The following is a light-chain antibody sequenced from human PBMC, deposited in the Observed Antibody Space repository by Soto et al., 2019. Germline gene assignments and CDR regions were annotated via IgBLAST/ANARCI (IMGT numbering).Light chain of an antibody. Sequence: EIVLTQSPATLSLSPGERATLSCRASQSVSSYLAWYQQKPGQAPRLLIYDASNRATGIPARFSGSGSGTDFTLTISSLEPEDFAVYYRQQRSNCPRTFGQGTKVEIK. CDR2: DAS. CDR1: QSVSSY. V-gene: IGKV3-11*01. CDR3: QQRSNCPRT. J-gene: IGKJ1*01.